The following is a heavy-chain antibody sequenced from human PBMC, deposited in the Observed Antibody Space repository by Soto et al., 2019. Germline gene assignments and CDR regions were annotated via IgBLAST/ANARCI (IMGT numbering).Heavy chain of an antibody. V-gene: IGHV3-23*01. J-gene: IGHJ4*02. D-gene: IGHD3-3*01. CDR1: GFTFSNHA. Sequence: EVHLLESGGGLVQPGGSLRLSCAASGFTFSNHAMSWVRQTPGEGLEWVSGISFSGDNTYYADSVRGRFTVSRDNSKSTLYRQMNSLRAEDTAVYYCAKRFTLFGVNKLPPDADYWGQGTLVTVSS. CDR3: AKRFTLFGVNKLPPDADY. CDR2: ISFSGDNT.